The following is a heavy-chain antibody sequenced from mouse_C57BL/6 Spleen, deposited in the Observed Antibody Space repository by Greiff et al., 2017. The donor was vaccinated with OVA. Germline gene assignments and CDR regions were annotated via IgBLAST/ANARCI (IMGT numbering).Heavy chain of an antibody. CDR3: AITTVGRAWFAY. J-gene: IGHJ3*01. V-gene: IGHV14-2*01. Sequence: EVNMVESGAELVKPGASVKLSCTASGFNIKDYYMHWVKQRTEQGLEWIGRIDPEDGETKYAPKFQGKATITADTSSNTAYLQLSSLTSEDTAVYYCAITTVGRAWFAYWGQGTLVTVSA. CDR2: IDPEDGET. CDR1: GFNIKDYY. D-gene: IGHD1-1*01.